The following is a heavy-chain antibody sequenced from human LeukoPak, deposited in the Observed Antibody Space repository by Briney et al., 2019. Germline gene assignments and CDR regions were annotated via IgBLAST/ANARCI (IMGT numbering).Heavy chain of an antibody. CDR2: IYHSGST. CDR3: ARDRMGFNWFDP. CDR1: GVSISSGGYS. Sequence: SQTLSLTCAVSGVSISSGGYSWRWIRQPPGKGLEWIGYIYHSGSTYYNPSLKSRVTISVDRSKNQFSLKLSSVTAADTAVYYCARDRMGFNWFDPWGQGTLVTVSS. D-gene: IGHD1-26*01. J-gene: IGHJ5*02. V-gene: IGHV4-30-2*01.